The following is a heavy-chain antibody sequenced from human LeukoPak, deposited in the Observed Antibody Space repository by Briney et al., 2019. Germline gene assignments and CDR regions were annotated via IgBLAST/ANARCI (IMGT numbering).Heavy chain of an antibody. CDR1: GFIFNDYA. CDR3: AKGGLRDGYSYAF. Sequence: GGSLRLSCAASGFIFNDYAMSWVRQVPGKGLECVSVISASGGKTYCADSVNGRFTISRDNSKNTLSLQMNSLRAADTAVYYCAKGGLRDGYSYAFWGQGTLITVSS. CDR2: ISASGGKT. J-gene: IGHJ4*02. V-gene: IGHV3-23*01. D-gene: IGHD5-24*01.